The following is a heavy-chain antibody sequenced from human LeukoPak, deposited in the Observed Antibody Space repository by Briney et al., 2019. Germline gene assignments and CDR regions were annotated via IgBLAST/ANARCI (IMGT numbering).Heavy chain of an antibody. CDR2: IYTSGST. V-gene: IGHV4-61*02. CDR1: GGSISSGSYY. J-gene: IGHJ4*02. D-gene: IGHD3-3*01. CDR3: ARTYYDFWSGYTLPFDY. Sequence: SETLSLTCTVSGGSISSGSYYWSWIRQPAGKGLEWIGRIYTSGSTNYNPSLKSRVTISVDTSKNQFSLKLSSVTAADTAVYYCARTYYDFWSGYTLPFDYWGQGTLVTVSS.